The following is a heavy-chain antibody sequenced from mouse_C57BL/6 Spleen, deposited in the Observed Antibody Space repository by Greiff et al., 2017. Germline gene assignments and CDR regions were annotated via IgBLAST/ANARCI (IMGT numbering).Heavy chain of an antibody. Sequence: EVQVVESGGDLVKPGGSLKLSCAASGFTFSSYGMSWVRQTPDKRLEWVATISSGGSYTYYPDSVKGRFTISRDNAKNTLYLQMSSLKSEDTAMYYCASQTGTYFDYWGQGTTLTVSS. D-gene: IGHD4-1*01. CDR2: ISSGGSYT. CDR3: ASQTGTYFDY. V-gene: IGHV5-6*01. CDR1: GFTFSSYG. J-gene: IGHJ2*01.